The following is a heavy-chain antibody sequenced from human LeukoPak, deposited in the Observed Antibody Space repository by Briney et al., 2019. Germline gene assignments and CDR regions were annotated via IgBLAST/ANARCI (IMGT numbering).Heavy chain of an antibody. V-gene: IGHV1-69*05. CDR1: GGTFSSYA. D-gene: IGHD6-13*01. Sequence: GSSVKVSCKASGGTFSSYAISWVRQAPGQGLEWMGGIIPIFGTANYAQKFQGRVTITTDESTSTAYMELSSLGSEDTAVYYCARAGAAAGTEYYYYMDVWGKGTTVTVSS. CDR2: IIPIFGTA. CDR3: ARAGAAAGTEYYYYMDV. J-gene: IGHJ6*03.